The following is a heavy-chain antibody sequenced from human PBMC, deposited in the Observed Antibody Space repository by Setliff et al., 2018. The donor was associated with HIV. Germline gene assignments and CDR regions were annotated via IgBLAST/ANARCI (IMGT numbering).Heavy chain of an antibody. CDR3: GKVKGIEAAGSSAFNI. CDR1: GFTFSSYA. V-gene: IGHV3-23*01. D-gene: IGHD6-13*01. Sequence: GGSLRLSCAASGFTFSSYAMSWVRQAPGKGLEWVSAISGSGGSTYYADSVKGRFTISRDNSKNTLYLQMNSLRAEDTAVYYCGKVKGIEAAGSSAFNIWGQGTMVTVSS. J-gene: IGHJ3*02. CDR2: ISGSGGST.